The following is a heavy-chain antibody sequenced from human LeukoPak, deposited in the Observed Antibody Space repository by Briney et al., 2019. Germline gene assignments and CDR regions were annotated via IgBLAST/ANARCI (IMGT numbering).Heavy chain of an antibody. CDR2: IIPILGIA. V-gene: IGHV1-69*04. J-gene: IGHJ4*02. CDR3: AREGVYSYGAFDY. CDR1: GGTFSSYA. D-gene: IGHD5-18*01. Sequence: SVKVSCKASGGTFSSYAISWVRQAPGQGLEWMGRIIPILGIANYAQKFQGRVTITADKSTSTAYMELSSLRSEDTAAYYCAREGVYSYGAFDYWGQGTLVTVSS.